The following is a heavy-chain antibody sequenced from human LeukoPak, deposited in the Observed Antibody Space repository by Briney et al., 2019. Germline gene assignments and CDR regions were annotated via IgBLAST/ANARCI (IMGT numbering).Heavy chain of an antibody. V-gene: IGHV4-31*03. D-gene: IGHD3-22*01. J-gene: IGHJ4*02. CDR2: IYYSGST. CDR1: GGSISSGGYY. Sequence: SETLSLTCTVSGGSISSGGYYWSWIRQHPGKGLEWIGYIYYSGSTYYNPSLKSRVTISVDTSKNQFSLKLSSVTAADTAVYYCARDSSGYSSLDYWGQGALVTVSS. CDR3: ARDSSGYSSLDY.